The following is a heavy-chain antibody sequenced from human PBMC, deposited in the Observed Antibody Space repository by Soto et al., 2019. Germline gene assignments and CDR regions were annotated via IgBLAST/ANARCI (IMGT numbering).Heavy chain of an antibody. J-gene: IGHJ4*02. CDR3: ATADAMLFDY. D-gene: IGHD2-8*01. CDR1: GGSFSGYY. V-gene: IGHV4-34*01. CDR2: INHSGST. Sequence: QVQLQQWGAGLLKPSETLSLTCAVYGGSFSGYYWSWIRQPPGKGLEWIGEINHSGSTNYNPSLKSRVTISVDTSKNQFSLKLSSVNAADTAVYYCATADAMLFDYWGQGTLVTVSS.